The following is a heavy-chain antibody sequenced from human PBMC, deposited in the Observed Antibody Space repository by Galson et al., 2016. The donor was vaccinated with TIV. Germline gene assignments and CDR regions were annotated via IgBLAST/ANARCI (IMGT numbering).Heavy chain of an antibody. CDR3: ARCRGDYYYGIDV. V-gene: IGHV4-30-4*08. J-gene: IGHJ6*02. Sequence: TLSLTCSVFGGSIRNGDYYWTWIRQPPGKGLEWMGYVYYSGATNYNPPLKRRVTLSVDRSTNQFSLRLNSVTAADTAVYSCARCRGDYYYGIDVWGQGTTVTVSS. CDR2: VYYSGAT. D-gene: IGHD3-10*01. CDR1: GGSIRNGDYY.